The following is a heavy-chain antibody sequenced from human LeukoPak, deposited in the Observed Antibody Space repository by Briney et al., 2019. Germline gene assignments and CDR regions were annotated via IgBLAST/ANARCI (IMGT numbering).Heavy chain of an antibody. V-gene: IGHV3-74*01. J-gene: IGHJ4*02. CDR1: GFTFSTYW. CDR3: ARDDYGDLPIDY. Sequence: GGSLRLSCAASGFTFSTYWIQWVRQPPGKGRGWVSRINSDGSSTTYEESVKGRFNMSRDNATNTLYMQMNSLRAEDTAVYYCARDDYGDLPIDYWGQGTLVTVSS. D-gene: IGHD4-17*01. CDR2: INSDGSST.